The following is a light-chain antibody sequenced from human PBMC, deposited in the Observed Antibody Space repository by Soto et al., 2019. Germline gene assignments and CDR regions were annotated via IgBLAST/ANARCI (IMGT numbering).Light chain of an antibody. V-gene: IGLV2-11*01. Sequence: QSVLTQPRSVSGSPGQSVTISCTGTSSDVGGYDFVSWYQQHPGKTPKLMIYDVSKRPSGVPDRFSASKSGNTASLTISGLQAEDEADYYCCSFAGNSVIFGGGTKLTVL. CDR2: DVS. J-gene: IGLJ2*01. CDR3: CSFAGNSVI. CDR1: SSDVGGYDF.